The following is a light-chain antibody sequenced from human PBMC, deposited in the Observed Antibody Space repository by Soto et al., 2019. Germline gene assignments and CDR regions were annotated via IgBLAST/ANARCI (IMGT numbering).Light chain of an antibody. CDR3: AAWDDSLNGYV. CDR2: TNN. CDR1: SSNIGSHT. J-gene: IGLJ1*01. Sequence: QSVLTQPPSASGTPGQRVSISCSGSSSNIGSHTIAWYQHFPGKAPKVLIYTNNQRPSGVPDRFSGSKSGTSASLAISGLQYDDEADYFCAAWDDSLNGYVFGTGTKVTVL. V-gene: IGLV1-44*01.